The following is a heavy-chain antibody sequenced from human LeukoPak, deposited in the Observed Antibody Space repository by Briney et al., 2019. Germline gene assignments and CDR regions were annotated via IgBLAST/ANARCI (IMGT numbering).Heavy chain of an antibody. Sequence: ASVKVSCKASGYTFTGYYMHWVRQAPGQGLVWMGWINPNSGGTNYAQKFQGRVTMTRDTSISTAYMELSRLRSDDTAVYYCARADDRAGYYYMDVWGKGTTVTVSS. CDR3: ARADDRAGYYYMDV. J-gene: IGHJ6*03. CDR1: GYTFTGYY. V-gene: IGHV1-2*02. CDR2: INPNSGGT. D-gene: IGHD3-22*01.